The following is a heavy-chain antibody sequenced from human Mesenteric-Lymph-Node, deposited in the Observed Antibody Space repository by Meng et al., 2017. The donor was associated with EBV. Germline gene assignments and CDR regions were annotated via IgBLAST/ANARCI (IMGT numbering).Heavy chain of an antibody. CDR3: AGGDYVNQFNY. V-gene: IGHV4-30-2*01. CDR2: VNHNGLT. Sequence: HLQVQVADSGVVKTSQTVSVTVTCTGGSYNISGYDRNWIRQAPGKGLEWIGYVNHNGLTYYNPSHDTRGIITLEGSKNQFSLKLTSVTAADTAVYYCAGGDYVNQFNYWGQGTLVTVSS. D-gene: IGHD4-17*01. CDR1: GGSYNISGYD. J-gene: IGHJ4*02.